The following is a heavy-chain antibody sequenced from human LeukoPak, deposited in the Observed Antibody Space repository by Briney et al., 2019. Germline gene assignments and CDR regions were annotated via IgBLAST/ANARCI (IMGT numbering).Heavy chain of an antibody. D-gene: IGHD1-7*01. CDR2: ISGSGGST. V-gene: IGHV3-23*01. CDR1: GFTLSNYA. Sequence: PGGSLRLSCAASGFTLSNYAMTWVRQAPGKGLGWVSAISGSGGSTYYADSVKGRFTISRDNSKNTLYLQMNSLRAEDTAVYYCAKTGGELELNYWGQGTLVTVSS. CDR3: AKTGGELELNY. J-gene: IGHJ4*02.